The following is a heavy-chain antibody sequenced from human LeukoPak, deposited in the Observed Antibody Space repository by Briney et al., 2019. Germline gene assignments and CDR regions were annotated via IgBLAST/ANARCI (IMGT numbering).Heavy chain of an antibody. CDR1: GGTFSSYA. D-gene: IGHD2-2*01. J-gene: IGHJ4*02. CDR2: IIPIFGTA. V-gene: IGHV1-69*13. Sequence: ASVKVSCKASGGTFSSYAISWVRQAPGQGLEWMGGIIPIFGTANYAQKFQGRVTITADESTSTAYMELSSLRSEDTAVYYCARSPDIVVVPAGLDGPYYFDYWGQGTLVTVSS. CDR3: ARSPDIVVVPAGLDGPYYFDY.